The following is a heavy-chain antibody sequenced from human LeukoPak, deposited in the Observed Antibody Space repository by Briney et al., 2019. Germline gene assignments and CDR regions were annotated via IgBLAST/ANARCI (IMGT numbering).Heavy chain of an antibody. J-gene: IGHJ3*02. CDR1: GYTFTGYY. Sequence: ASVKVSCKASGYTFTGYYMHWVRQAPGQGLEWMGLINPNSGGTNYAQKFQGRVTMTRDTSISTAYMELSRLRSDDTAVYYCARLSTIVVVINEWDAFDIWGQGTMVTVSS. CDR3: ARLSTIVVVINEWDAFDI. V-gene: IGHV1-2*06. CDR2: INPNSGGT. D-gene: IGHD3-22*01.